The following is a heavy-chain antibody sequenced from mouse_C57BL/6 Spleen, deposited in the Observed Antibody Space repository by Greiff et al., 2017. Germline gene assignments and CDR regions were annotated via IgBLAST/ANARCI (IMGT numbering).Heavy chain of an antibody. CDR3: ARWGYYGSSYRYFDV. J-gene: IGHJ1*03. CDR1: GYTFTSYL. D-gene: IGHD1-1*01. V-gene: IGHV1-52*01. CDR2: IDPSDSET. Sequence: QVQLQQPGAELVRPGSSVKLSCKASGYTFTSYLMHWVKQRPIQGLEWIGNIDPSDSETHYNQKFKDKATLTVDKSSSTAYMQLSSLTSEDSAVYYCARWGYYGSSYRYFDVWGTGTTVTVSS.